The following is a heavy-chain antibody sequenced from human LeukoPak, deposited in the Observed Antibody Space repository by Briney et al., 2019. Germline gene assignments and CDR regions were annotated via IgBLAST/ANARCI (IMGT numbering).Heavy chain of an antibody. CDR2: ISSSSTI. V-gene: IGHV3-48*01. J-gene: IGHJ4*02. Sequence: GGSLRLSCAASGFTFSSYSMNWVRQAPGKGLEWVSYISSSSTIYYADSVKGRFTISRDNAKNSLYLQMNSLRAEDTAVYYCARDDDFWSGYYSKDDYWGQGTLVTVSS. CDR3: ARDDDFWSGYYSKDDY. D-gene: IGHD3-3*01. CDR1: GFTFSSYS.